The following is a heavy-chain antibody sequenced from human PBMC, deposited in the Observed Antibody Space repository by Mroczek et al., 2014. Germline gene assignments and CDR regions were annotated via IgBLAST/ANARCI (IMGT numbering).Heavy chain of an antibody. Sequence: QVQLQQWGPGLVKPSQTLSLTCTVSGGSISSGGYYWSWIRQHPGKGLEWIGYIYYSGSTYYNPSLKSRVTISVDTSKNQFSLKLSSVTAADTAVYYCAREPGTYYYDSSGSFSWFDPWGQGTLVTVSS. CDR1: GGSISSGGYY. CDR2: IYYSGST. J-gene: IGHJ5*02. V-gene: IGHV4-31*03. CDR3: AREPGTYYYDSSGSFSWFDP. D-gene: IGHD3-22*01.